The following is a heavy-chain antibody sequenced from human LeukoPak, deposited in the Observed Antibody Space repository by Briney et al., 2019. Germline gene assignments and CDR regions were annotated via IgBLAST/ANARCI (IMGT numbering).Heavy chain of an antibody. D-gene: IGHD2-2*01. J-gene: IGHJ4*02. CDR3: ARPLSGTASSDY. V-gene: IGHV5-51*01. Sequence: GESLKISCKGSGYSFTSYWIGWVRQMPGKGLEWMGIIYPGDSDTKYSPSFQGQVIISADKSISTAYLHWSSLKASDTAIYYCARPLSGTASSDYWGQGTLVTVSS. CDR2: IYPGDSDT. CDR1: GYSFTSYW.